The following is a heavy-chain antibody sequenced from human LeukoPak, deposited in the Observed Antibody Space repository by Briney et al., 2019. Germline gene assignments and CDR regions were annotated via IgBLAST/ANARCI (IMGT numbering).Heavy chain of an antibody. V-gene: IGHV3-66*01. CDR2: IYSGGST. CDR3: ARDRLWVAVAGTVI. D-gene: IGHD6-19*01. CDR1: EFSVGSNY. Sequence: GGSLRLSCAASEFSVGSNYMTWVRQAPGKGLEWVSLIYSGGSTYYADSVKGRFTISRDNSKNSLYLQMNSLRAEDTAVYYCARDRLWVAVAGTVIWGQGTLVTVSS. J-gene: IGHJ4*02.